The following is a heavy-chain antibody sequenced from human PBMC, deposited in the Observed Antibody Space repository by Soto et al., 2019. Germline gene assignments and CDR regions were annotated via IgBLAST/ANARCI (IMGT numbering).Heavy chain of an antibody. D-gene: IGHD3-3*01. V-gene: IGHV3-23*01. J-gene: IGHJ4*02. Sequence: GGSLRLSCAASGFTFSRYVMTWVRQAPDKGLEWVSAITAGGDSTFYADSVRGRFNISRDNSKNTLFLQMNSLRAEDTALYSCASSSGFLDWSYKSWGLGTLVTVSS. CDR1: GFTFSRYV. CDR3: ASSSGFLDWSYKS. CDR2: ITAGGDST.